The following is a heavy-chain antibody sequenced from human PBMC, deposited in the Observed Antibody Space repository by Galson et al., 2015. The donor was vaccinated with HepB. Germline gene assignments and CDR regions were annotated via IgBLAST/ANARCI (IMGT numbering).Heavy chain of an antibody. D-gene: IGHD7-27*01. Sequence: SLRLSCAASGFTFSSYWMHWVRQAPGKGLVWVSRINSDGSSTSYADSVKGRFTISRDNAKNTLYLQMNSLRAEDTAVYYCARDRPLTGDLGYWGQGTLVTVSS. CDR2: INSDGSST. J-gene: IGHJ4*02. V-gene: IGHV3-74*01. CDR1: GFTFSSYW. CDR3: ARDRPLTGDLGY.